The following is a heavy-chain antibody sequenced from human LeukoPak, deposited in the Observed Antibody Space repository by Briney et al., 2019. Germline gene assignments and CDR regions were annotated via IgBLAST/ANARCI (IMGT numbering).Heavy chain of an antibody. Sequence: PSETLSLTCTVSGYSISSGYYWGWIRQPPGKGLEWIGFIYYSGSTTYNPSLKSRVTISVDTSKNQFSLKLSSVTAADTAVYYCARDKKGTSCYDYWGQGTLVTVSS. CDR3: ARDKKGTSCYDY. CDR2: IYYSGST. J-gene: IGHJ4*02. CDR1: GYSISSGYY. D-gene: IGHD2-2*01. V-gene: IGHV4-38-2*02.